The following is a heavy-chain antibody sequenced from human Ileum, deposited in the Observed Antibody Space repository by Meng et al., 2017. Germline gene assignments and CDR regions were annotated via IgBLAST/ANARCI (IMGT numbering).Heavy chain of an antibody. Sequence: SETLSLTCAVCGGSFSGYYWSWIRQPPGKGLEWIGEINHSGSTNYNPSLKSRVTISVDTSKNQFSLKLSSVTAADTAVYYCARGSANIHSPDYWGQGTLVTVSS. V-gene: IGHV4-34*01. J-gene: IGHJ4*02. CDR2: INHSGST. CDR3: ARGSANIHSPDY. D-gene: IGHD1/OR15-1a*01. CDR1: GGSFSGYY.